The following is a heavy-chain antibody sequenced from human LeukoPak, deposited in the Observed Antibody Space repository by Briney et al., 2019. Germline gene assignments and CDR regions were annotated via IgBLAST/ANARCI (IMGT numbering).Heavy chain of an antibody. CDR3: ARDGSGRVPEMSAPDY. Sequence: GGSLRLSCAASGFSFSSYSMNWVRQAPGKGLEGVSYIRSSSRTIYYADSVKGRFTISRDNAKNSLFLQMNSLRAEDTAVYYCARDGSGRVPEMSAPDYWGQGTLVTVSS. V-gene: IGHV3-48*01. CDR1: GFSFSSYS. CDR2: IRSSSRTI. J-gene: IGHJ4*02. D-gene: IGHD3-10*01.